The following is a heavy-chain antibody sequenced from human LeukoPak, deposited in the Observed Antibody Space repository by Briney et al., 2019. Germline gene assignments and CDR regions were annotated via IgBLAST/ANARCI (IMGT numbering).Heavy chain of an antibody. V-gene: IGHV1-2*02. CDR1: GYSFTGFY. D-gene: IGHD3-10*01. J-gene: IGHJ3*02. CDR3: ARWTTMVRTFDI. CDR2: INPNSGGT. Sequence: ASVKVSCKASGYSFTGFYIHWVRQAPGQGLEWMGRINPNSGGTNYAQKFQGRVTMTRDAAITTAYMELSRLRSDDTAVYYCARWTTMVRTFDIWGQGTMVTVSS.